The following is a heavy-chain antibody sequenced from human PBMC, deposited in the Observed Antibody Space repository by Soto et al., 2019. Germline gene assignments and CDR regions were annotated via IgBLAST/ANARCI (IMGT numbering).Heavy chain of an antibody. CDR1: GGSISSYY. V-gene: IGHV4-59*01. J-gene: IGHJ6*03. D-gene: IGHD6-6*01. Sequence: SETLSLTCTVSGGSISSYYWSWIRQPPGKGLEWIGYIYYSGSTNYNPSLKSRVTISVDTSKNQFSLKLSSVTAADTAVYYCGRAMDSSSIGYYYYYMVVWGKGTTVTVSS. CDR2: IYYSGST. CDR3: GRAMDSSSIGYYYYYMVV.